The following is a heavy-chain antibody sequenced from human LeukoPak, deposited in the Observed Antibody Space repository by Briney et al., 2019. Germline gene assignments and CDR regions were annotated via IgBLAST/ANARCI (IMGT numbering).Heavy chain of an antibody. CDR1: GFTFTTYG. CDR3: AMKAVPRPRLDF. D-gene: IGHD6-25*01. CDR2: VTPSGDPT. J-gene: IGHJ3*01. Sequence: GGTLRLSCAASGFTFTTYGMNWVRQAPGKGLEWVSGVTPSGDPTYYADSVKGRFIISRDNSKNTMYLQMNSLRADDTAVYYCAMKAVPRPRLDFWGQGTVVTVSS. V-gene: IGHV3-23*01.